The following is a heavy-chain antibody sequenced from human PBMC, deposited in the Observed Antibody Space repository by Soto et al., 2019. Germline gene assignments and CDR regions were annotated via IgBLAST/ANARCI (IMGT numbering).Heavy chain of an antibody. CDR1: GGTFSSYA. CDR2: IIPIFGTA. D-gene: IGHD5-18*01. CDR3: ARAVPRRKTSIQLWPRLDY. Sequence: LVKVSCKASGGTFSSYAISWVRQAPGQGLEWMGGIIPIFGTANYAQKFQGRVTITADESTSTAYMELSSLRSEDTAVYYCARAVPRRKTSIQLWPRLDYWGQGTLVTVSS. V-gene: IGHV1-69*13. J-gene: IGHJ4*02.